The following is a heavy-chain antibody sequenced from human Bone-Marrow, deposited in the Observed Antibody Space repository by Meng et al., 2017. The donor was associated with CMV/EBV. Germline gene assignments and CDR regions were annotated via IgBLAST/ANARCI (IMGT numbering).Heavy chain of an antibody. CDR1: GYTFTSYD. J-gene: IGHJ6*02. Sequence: ASVKVSCKASGYTFTSYDINWVRQATGQGPEWMGWMNPNSGNTGYAQKFQGRVTFTRDTSTSTAYMELRRLTSEDTAVYYCAKVFTGYTLFGYGMDVWGQGTTVTVSS. D-gene: IGHD1-1*01. V-gene: IGHV1-8*01. CDR3: AKVFTGYTLFGYGMDV. CDR2: MNPNSGNT.